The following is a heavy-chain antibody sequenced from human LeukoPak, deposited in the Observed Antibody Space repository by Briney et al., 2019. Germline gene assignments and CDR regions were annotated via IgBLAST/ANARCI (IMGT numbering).Heavy chain of an antibody. CDR1: GGSISSYY. V-gene: IGHV4-59*01. Sequence: SETLSLTRTVPGGSISSYYWSWIRQPPGKGLEWIGYIYYSGSTNYNPSLKSRVTISVDTSKNQFSLKLSSVTAADTAVYYCARDDRAAAGALGYWGQGTLVTVSS. CDR3: ARDDRAAAGALGY. CDR2: IYYSGST. J-gene: IGHJ4*02. D-gene: IGHD6-13*01.